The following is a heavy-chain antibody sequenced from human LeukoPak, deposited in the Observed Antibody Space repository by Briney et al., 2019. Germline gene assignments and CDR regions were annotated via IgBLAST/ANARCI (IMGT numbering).Heavy chain of an antibody. CDR2: ISGDGGST. CDR1: GFTFDDYD. D-gene: IGHD1-26*01. J-gene: IGHJ4*02. CDR3: AKDKYSLYYFDY. V-gene: IGHV3-43*02. Sequence: PGGTLRLSCAASGFTFDDYDMHWVRQAPGKGLEWVSLISGDGGSTYYADSVKGRFTISRDNSKNSLYLQMNSLRTEDTALYYCAKDKYSLYYFDYWGQGTLVTVSS.